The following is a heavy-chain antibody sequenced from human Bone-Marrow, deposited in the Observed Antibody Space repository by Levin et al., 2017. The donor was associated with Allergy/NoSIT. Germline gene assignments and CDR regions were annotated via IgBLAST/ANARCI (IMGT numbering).Heavy chain of an antibody. Sequence: RTSETLSLTCAVSGGSISNYFWAWIRQPAGKGLEWIGRIYTSGSTDYNPSLKSRITMSVDTSRNQFSLKLNSLTAADTAVYYCAREHKDYDTSGYYYDYWGQGTLVAVAS. J-gene: IGHJ4*02. V-gene: IGHV4-4*07. CDR3: AREHKDYDTSGYYYDY. CDR2: IYTSGST. CDR1: GGSISNYF. D-gene: IGHD3-22*01.